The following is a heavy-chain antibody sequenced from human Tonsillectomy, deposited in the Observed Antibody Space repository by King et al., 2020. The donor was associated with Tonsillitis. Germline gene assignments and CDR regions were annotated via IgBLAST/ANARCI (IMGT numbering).Heavy chain of an antibody. CDR3: ATHEPRDSGYSDD. Sequence: VQLQQWGAGLLKPSETLSLTCGVYGASLSGYYWTWIRQPPGKGLEWIGEANHSGSTTYNPSLRSRVTISVDTSRNHFSLKLHSVTAADTAVYYCATHEPRDSGYSDDGGEGTLVSVPS. CDR1: GASLSGYY. V-gene: IGHV4-34*01. D-gene: IGHD3-10*01. CDR2: ANHSGST. J-gene: IGHJ4*01.